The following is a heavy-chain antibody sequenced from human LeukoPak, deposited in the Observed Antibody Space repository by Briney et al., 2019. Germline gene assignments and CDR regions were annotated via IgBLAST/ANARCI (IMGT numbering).Heavy chain of an antibody. V-gene: IGHV3-30*02. CDR2: IHYDGSNK. CDR1: GFIFSTFG. J-gene: IGHJ6*03. Sequence: GGSLRLSCAASGFIFSTFGMHWVRQAPGKGLEWVAFIHYDGSNKYYGDSVKGRLTISRDNSKNTLYLEMNSLRVEDTAVYYCAKRDYLDVWGKGTTVTVSS. CDR3: AKRDYLDV.